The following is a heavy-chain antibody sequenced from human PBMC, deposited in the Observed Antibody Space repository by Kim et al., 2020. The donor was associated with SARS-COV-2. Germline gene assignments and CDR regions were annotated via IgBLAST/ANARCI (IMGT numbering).Heavy chain of an antibody. Sequence: GGSLRLSCAASGFTFSSYGINWVRQAPGQGLEWLSSISGSGSHIYYADSVKGRFIISRDNAKNSLYLQINSLRVEDTAVYFCARRTGEDGDYRKDAFDIWGQGTVVTVSS. D-gene: IGHD4-17*01. CDR2: ISGSGSHI. CDR1: GFTFSSYG. V-gene: IGHV3-21*06. CDR3: ARRTGEDGDYRKDAFDI. J-gene: IGHJ3*02.